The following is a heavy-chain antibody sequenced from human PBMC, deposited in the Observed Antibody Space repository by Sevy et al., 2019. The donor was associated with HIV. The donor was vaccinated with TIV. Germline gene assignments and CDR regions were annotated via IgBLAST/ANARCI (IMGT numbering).Heavy chain of an antibody. J-gene: IGHJ4*02. Sequence: GGSLRLSCAASAFTFKSYAMTWVRQAPGKGLEWISSISGSGGDTKYADSVKGRFTISRDNSKNTLYLQMNSLRAEDTAVYYCARDLPPSATIVAHFDYWGQGILVTVSS. V-gene: IGHV3-23*01. CDR2: ISGSGGDT. D-gene: IGHD5-12*01. CDR1: AFTFKSYA. CDR3: ARDLPPSATIVAHFDY.